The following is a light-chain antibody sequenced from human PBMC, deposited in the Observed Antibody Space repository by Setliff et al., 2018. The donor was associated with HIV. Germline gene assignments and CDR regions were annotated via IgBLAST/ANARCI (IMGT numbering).Light chain of an antibody. CDR2: EVS. J-gene: IGLJ1*01. V-gene: IGLV2-14*01. CDR3: SSHTPSSTLV. CDR1: SSDVGGYNY. Sequence: QSVLTQPASVSGSPGQSITMSCTGTSSDVGGYNYVSWYQHHPGKAPKLMIYEVSNRPSGVSNRFSGSKSGNTASLTISGLQAEDEADYYCSSHTPSSTLVFGTGTKVTVL.